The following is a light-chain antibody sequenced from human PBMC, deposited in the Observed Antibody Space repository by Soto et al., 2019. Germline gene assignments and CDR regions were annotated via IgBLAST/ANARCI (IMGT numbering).Light chain of an antibody. J-gene: IGLJ1*01. CDR3: SSYTGGNPSYV. CDR1: SSDVGTYNY. CDR2: EVT. V-gene: IGLV2-8*01. Sequence: QSVLTQPPSASGSLGQSVTISCTGTSSDVGTYNYVSWYQQHPGKAPKLMIYEVTIRPSGVSDRFSGSKSGNTASLTVSGLQAEDEADYYCSSYTGGNPSYVFGTGTKLTVL.